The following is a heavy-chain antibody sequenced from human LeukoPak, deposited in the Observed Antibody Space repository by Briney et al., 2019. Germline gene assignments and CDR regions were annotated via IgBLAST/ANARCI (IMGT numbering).Heavy chain of an antibody. D-gene: IGHD1-26*01. CDR3: ARESYVLGASFDI. J-gene: IGHJ3*02. CDR1: GFTFSSYA. CDR2: ISYDGSNK. Sequence: PGRSLRLSCAASGFTFSSYAMHWVRQAPGKGLEWVAVISYDGSNKYYADSVKGRFTISRDNSKNTLYLQMGSLRAEDMAVYYCARESYVLGASFDIWGQGTMVTVSS. V-gene: IGHV3-30*14.